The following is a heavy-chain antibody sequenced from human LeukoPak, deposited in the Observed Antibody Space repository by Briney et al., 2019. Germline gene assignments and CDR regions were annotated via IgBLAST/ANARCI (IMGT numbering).Heavy chain of an antibody. CDR2: IYSGGST. CDR1: GFIVSSNY. CDR3: ASVLTGYYDYFDY. J-gene: IGHJ4*02. V-gene: IGHV3-53*01. D-gene: IGHD3-9*01. Sequence: GGSLRLSCAASGFIVSSNYMSWVRQAPGKGLEWVSVIYSGGSTYYADSVKGRFTISRDNSKNTLYLQMNSLRAEDTAVYYCASVLTGYYDYFDYWGQGTLVTVSP.